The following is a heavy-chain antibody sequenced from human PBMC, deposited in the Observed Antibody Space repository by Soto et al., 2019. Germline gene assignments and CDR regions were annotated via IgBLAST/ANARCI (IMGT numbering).Heavy chain of an antibody. Sequence: APVKVSCKASGYTFTSYAMHWVRQAPGQRLEGMGWINAGNGNTKYSQKFQGRVTITRDTSASTAYMELSSLRSEDTAVYYCARDRYADSVGFDPWGQGTLVTVSS. D-gene: IGHD4-17*01. J-gene: IGHJ5*02. CDR3: ARDRYADSVGFDP. V-gene: IGHV1-3*01. CDR2: INAGNGNT. CDR1: GYTFTSYA.